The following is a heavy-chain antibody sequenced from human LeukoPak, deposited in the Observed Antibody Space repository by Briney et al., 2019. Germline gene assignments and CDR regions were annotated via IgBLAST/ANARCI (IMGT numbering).Heavy chain of an antibody. CDR3: ARDVTGEPDQIDY. D-gene: IGHD2/OR15-2a*01. V-gene: IGHV3-30-3*01. Sequence: GGSLRLSCAASGFTFSNYAMHWVRQAPGKGLEWVAVISYDGINKHYADSVKGRFTISRDNSKNTLYLQMNSLRAEDTAVYYCARDVTGEPDQIDYWGQGTLVTVSS. J-gene: IGHJ4*02. CDR2: ISYDGINK. CDR1: GFTFSNYA.